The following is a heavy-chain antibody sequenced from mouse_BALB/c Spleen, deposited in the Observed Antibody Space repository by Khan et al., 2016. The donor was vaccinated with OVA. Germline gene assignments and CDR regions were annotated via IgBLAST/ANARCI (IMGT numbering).Heavy chain of an antibody. V-gene: IGHV3-2*02. D-gene: IGHD1-1*01. Sequence: EVQLQESGPGLVKPSQSLSLTCTVTGYSITSDYAWNWIRQFPGNKLEWMGYISYSGSTSYNPSLKRRISITPDKSKNQFFLQLNSVTTEDTATDYCARDYGSSYDYLDYWGQGTTLTVSS. CDR3: ARDYGSSYDYLDY. J-gene: IGHJ2*01. CDR1: GYSITSDYA. CDR2: ISYSGST.